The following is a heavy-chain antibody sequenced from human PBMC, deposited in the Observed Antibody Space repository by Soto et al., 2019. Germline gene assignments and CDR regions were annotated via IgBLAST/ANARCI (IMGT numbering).Heavy chain of an antibody. CDR3: ATDRIVTDRYYYYGMDV. CDR1: GYTLTELS. CDR2: FDPEDGET. Sequence: AASVKVSCKVSGYTLTELSMHWVRQAPGKGLEWMGGFDPEDGETIYAQKFQGRVTMTEDTSTDTAYMELSSLRSEDTAVYYCATDRIVTDRYYYYGMDVWGQGTTVTVSS. J-gene: IGHJ6*02. D-gene: IGHD2-21*02. V-gene: IGHV1-24*01.